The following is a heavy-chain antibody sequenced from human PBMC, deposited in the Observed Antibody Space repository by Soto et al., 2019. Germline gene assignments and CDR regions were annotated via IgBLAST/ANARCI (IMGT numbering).Heavy chain of an antibody. J-gene: IGHJ5*02. V-gene: IGHV4-30-2*01. CDR1: GGSISSDGYS. CDR2: IYHNGSP. D-gene: IGHD1-1*01. Sequence: SETLSLTCAVSGGSISSDGYSWTWIRQPPGKGLDWIGYIYHNGSPYYNPSLKSRVTVSVDTSKDQFSLSLYSVTAADTAVYYCARDASREPLLWFDPWGQGTLVTVSS. CDR3: ARDASREPLLWFDP.